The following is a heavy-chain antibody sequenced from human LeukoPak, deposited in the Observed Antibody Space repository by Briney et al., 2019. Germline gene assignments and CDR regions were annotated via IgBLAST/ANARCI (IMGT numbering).Heavy chain of an antibody. Sequence: RASVKVSCKVSGYTLTELSMHWVRQAPGKGGGWMGGFDPADGETIYAQKFQGRVTMTEDTSTDTAYMELSSLRSEDTAVYYCANIVVKRGPHFTTTNPNWFDPWGQGTLVTVSS. CDR3: ANIVVKRGPHFTTTNPNWFDP. CDR1: GYTLTELS. V-gene: IGHV1-24*01. D-gene: IGHD3-22*01. CDR2: FDPADGET. J-gene: IGHJ5*02.